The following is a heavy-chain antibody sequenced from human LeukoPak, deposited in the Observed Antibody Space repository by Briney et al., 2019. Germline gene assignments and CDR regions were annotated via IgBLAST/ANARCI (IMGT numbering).Heavy chain of an antibody. J-gene: IGHJ4*02. CDR2: IKEDGSDK. Sequence: GGSLRLSCAASGFTFSSYWMAWVRQAPGKGLEWVANIKEDGSDKYYVDYVKGRFTISRDNDKNSLYLQMNSLRAEDTAVYYCARDTGYNTFDYWSQGTLVTVSS. CDR1: GFTFSSYW. D-gene: IGHD5-24*01. V-gene: IGHV3-7*05. CDR3: ARDTGYNTFDY.